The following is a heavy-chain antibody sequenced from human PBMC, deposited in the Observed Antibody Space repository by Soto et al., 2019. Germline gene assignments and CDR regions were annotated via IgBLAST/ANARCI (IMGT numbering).Heavy chain of an antibody. Sequence: ESLKISCKGSGYTFTNYWIGWVRQMPGKGLEWMGIIYPGGSDTKYNPSFQGQVTISADKSITTTYLQSTSLNASDTAIYSCAASIFYYGMGVWGQGTTVTVSS. CDR3: AASIFYYGMGV. J-gene: IGHJ6*02. CDR2: IYPGGSDT. V-gene: IGHV5-51*01. D-gene: IGHD3-9*01. CDR1: GYTFTNYW.